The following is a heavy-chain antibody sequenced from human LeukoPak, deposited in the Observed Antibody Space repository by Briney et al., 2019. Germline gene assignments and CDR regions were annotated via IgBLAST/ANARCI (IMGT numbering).Heavy chain of an antibody. J-gene: IGHJ4*02. V-gene: IGHV3-23*01. CDR3: ARSIAAATARRGWY. Sequence: GGSLRLSCAASGFTFSSYAMSRVRQAPGKGLEWVSAISGSGGSTYYADSVKGRFTISRDNAKNSLYLQMNSLRAEDTAVYYCARSIAAATARRGWYWGQGTLVTVSS. CDR1: GFTFSSYA. D-gene: IGHD6-13*01. CDR2: ISGSGGST.